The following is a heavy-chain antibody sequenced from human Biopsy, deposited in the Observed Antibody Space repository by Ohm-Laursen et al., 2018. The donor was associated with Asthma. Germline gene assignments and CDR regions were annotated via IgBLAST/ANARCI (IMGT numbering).Heavy chain of an antibody. Sequence: SSLRLSCAASGFTFSSFGMHWVRQAPGKGLEWVALISNDGSDEYYADSVKGRCTISRDNSKNTLFLQMNSLRPEDTAVYYCAKVRGRFTTYNDVWSRQEDYYNGLDVWGHGTTVTVSS. V-gene: IGHV3-30*18. CDR3: AKVRGRFTTYNDVWSRQEDYYNGLDV. J-gene: IGHJ6*02. CDR1: GFTFSSFG. CDR2: ISNDGSDE. D-gene: IGHD3-3*01.